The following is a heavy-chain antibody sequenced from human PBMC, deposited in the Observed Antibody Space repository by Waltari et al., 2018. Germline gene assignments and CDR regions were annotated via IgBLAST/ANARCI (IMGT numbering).Heavy chain of an antibody. V-gene: IGHV1-69*04. CDR2: IIPILGIA. J-gene: IGHJ4*02. D-gene: IGHD3-10*01. CDR1: GGTVSSYA. Sequence: QVQLVQSGAEVKKPGSSVKVSCKASGGTVSSYAISWVRQAPGQGLEWMGGIIPILGIANYAQKFQGRVTITADESTSTAYMELSSLRSEDTAVYYCARDRGDGYNRGIDYWGQGTLVTVSS. CDR3: ARDRGDGYNRGIDY.